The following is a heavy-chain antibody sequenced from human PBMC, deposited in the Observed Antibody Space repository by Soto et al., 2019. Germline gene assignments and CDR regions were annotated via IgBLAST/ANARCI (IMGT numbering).Heavy chain of an antibody. CDR3: AATGGNYFGLDV. CDR1: GYTFTTYD. Sequence: ASVKVSCKASGYTFTTYDINWVRQAPGQGLEWLGWMDPNSGSTGYAQKFQDRVTMTADTSTRTAFMEVRSLTSDDTGVYFCAATGGNYFGLDVWGQGTTVTVSS. V-gene: IGHV1-8*01. CDR2: MDPNSGST. D-gene: IGHD2-8*02. J-gene: IGHJ6*02.